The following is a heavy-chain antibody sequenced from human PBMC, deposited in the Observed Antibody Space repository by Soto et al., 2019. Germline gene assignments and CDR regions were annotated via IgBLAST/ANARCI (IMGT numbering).Heavy chain of an antibody. V-gene: IGHV1-2*02. CDR2: INPNSGGT. CDR1: GYTFTGYY. J-gene: IGHJ4*02. Sequence: QVQLVQSGAEVKKSGASVKVSCKASGYTFTGYYMHWVRQAPGQGLEWMGWINPNSGGTNYAQKFQGRVTMTRDTSISTAYMELSRLRSDDTAVYYCARILGTTPPMSANLGGEYWGQGTLVTVSS. D-gene: IGHD3-16*01. CDR3: ARILGTTPPMSANLGGEY.